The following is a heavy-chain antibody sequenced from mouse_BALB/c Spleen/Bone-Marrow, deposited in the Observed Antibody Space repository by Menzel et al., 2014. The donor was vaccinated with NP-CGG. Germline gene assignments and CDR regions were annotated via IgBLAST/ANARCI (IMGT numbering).Heavy chain of an antibody. CDR1: GYTFTNYY. J-gene: IGHJ4*01. CDR2: INPSNGGT. CDR3: TRLPH. Sequence: VQLQQSGAELVKPGASVKLSCRASGYTFTNYYMYWVKQTPGQGLEWIGEINPSNGGTNFNEKFKSKATLTVDKSSSTAYMQLSSLTSEVSAVYYCTRLPHWGQGTSVTVSS. V-gene: IGHV1S81*02. D-gene: IGHD5-1*01.